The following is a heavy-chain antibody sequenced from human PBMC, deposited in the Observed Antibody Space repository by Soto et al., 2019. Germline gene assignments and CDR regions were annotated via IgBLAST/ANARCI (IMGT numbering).Heavy chain of an antibody. CDR1: GGSISSGDYY. CDR3: ARRYEGGYSSSLSFDC. CDR2: IYYSGST. J-gene: IGHJ4*02. Sequence: SETLSLTCTVSGGSISSGDYYWSWIRQPPGKGLEWIGYIYYSGSTYYNPSLKSRVTISVDTSKNQSSLKLSSVTAADTAVYYCARRYEGGYSSSLSFDCWGQGTLVTVSS. V-gene: IGHV4-30-4*01. D-gene: IGHD6-6*01.